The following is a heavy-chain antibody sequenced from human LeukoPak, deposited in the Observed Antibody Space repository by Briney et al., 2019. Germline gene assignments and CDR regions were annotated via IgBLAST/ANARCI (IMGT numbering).Heavy chain of an antibody. Sequence: ASVKLSCKASGYTFTSYYMHWVRQAPGQGLEWMGIINPSGGSTSYAQKFQGRVTMTRDMSTSTVYMELSSLRSEDTAVYYCARDIVERELDGSGSYPNFDYWGQGTLVTVSS. CDR1: GYTFTSYY. D-gene: IGHD3-10*01. CDR2: INPSGGST. V-gene: IGHV1-46*01. J-gene: IGHJ4*02. CDR3: ARDIVERELDGSGSYPNFDY.